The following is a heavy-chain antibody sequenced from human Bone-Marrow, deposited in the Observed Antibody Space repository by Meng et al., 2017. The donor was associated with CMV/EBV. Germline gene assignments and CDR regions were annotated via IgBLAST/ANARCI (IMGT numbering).Heavy chain of an antibody. CDR3: AKDPNPFWSGYYGAYYFDY. J-gene: IGHJ4*02. CDR1: GLSFDDYA. V-gene: IGHV3-9*01. Sequence: GRPLRLPFVAVGLSFDDYAMHWVRQAPGKGLEWVSGISWNSDNIGYVDSVKGRFTISRDNAKNSLYLQMNSLRPEDTALYYCAKDPNPFWSGYYGAYYFDYWGQGTLVTVSS. CDR2: ISWNSDNI. D-gene: IGHD3-3*01.